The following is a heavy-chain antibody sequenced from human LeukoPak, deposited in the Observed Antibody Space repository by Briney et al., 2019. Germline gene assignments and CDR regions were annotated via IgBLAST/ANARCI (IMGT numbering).Heavy chain of an antibody. Sequence: SETLSLTCTVSGGSISNYYWSWIRQPARKGLEFIGRIYSSESTDYNPSLKSRVTMSVDTSKNQFSLKLSSVTAADSTMYYCARGGYTIFDYWGQGTLVTVSS. CDR1: GGSISNYY. V-gene: IGHV4-4*07. D-gene: IGHD1-1*01. CDR3: ARGGYTIFDY. CDR2: IYSSEST. J-gene: IGHJ4*02.